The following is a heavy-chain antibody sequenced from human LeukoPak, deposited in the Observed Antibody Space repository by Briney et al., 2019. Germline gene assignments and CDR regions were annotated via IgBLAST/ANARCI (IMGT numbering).Heavy chain of an antibody. CDR1: GFTVSSNY. V-gene: IGHV3-53*01. Sequence: PGGSLRLSCAASGFTVSSNYMSWVRQTPGKGLEWVSVIYSGGNTYYADSVKGRFTISRDNSENTLYLQMNSLRAEDTAVYYCARDSIAVAGRDYWGQGTLVTVSS. D-gene: IGHD6-19*01. CDR2: IYSGGNT. J-gene: IGHJ4*02. CDR3: ARDSIAVAGRDY.